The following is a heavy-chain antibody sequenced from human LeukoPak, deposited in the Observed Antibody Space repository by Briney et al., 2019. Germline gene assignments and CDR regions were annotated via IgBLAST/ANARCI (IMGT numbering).Heavy chain of an antibody. D-gene: IGHD3-22*01. J-gene: IGHJ6*02. Sequence: SETLSLTCAVCGGSFSGYYWSWIRQPPGKGLEWTGEINHSGSTNYNPSLKSRVTISVDTSKNQFSLKLSSVTAADTAVYYCARDNLPRYYDSSGYEDYYYGMDVWGQGTTVTVSS. V-gene: IGHV4-34*01. CDR1: GGSFSGYY. CDR2: INHSGST. CDR3: ARDNLPRYYDSSGYEDYYYGMDV.